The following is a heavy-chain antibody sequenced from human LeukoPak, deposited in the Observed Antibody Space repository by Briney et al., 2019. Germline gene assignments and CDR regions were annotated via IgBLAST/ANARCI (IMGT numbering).Heavy chain of an antibody. CDR3: ASAGGVVPAATNWFDP. D-gene: IGHD2-2*01. V-gene: IGHV4-59*01. CDR1: GGSISSYH. Sequence: PSETLSLTCTVSGGSISSYHWSWIRQPPGKGLEWIGYIYYSGSTNYNPSLKSRVTISVDTSKNQFSLKLSSVTAADTAVYYCASAGGVVPAATNWFDPWGQGTLVTVSS. CDR2: IYYSGST. J-gene: IGHJ5*02.